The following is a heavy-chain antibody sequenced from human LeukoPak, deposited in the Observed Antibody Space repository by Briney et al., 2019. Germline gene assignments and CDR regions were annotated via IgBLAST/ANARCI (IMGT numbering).Heavy chain of an antibody. J-gene: IGHJ6*02. CDR3: ARRAPGGSYVYGMDV. Sequence: GESLKISCKGSGYSFTSYWIGWVRQMPGKGLEWMGIIYPGDSDTRYGPSFQGQVTISADKSISTAYLQWSSLKASDTAMYYCARRAPGGSYVYGMDVWGQGTTVTVSS. CDR2: IYPGDSDT. V-gene: IGHV5-51*01. D-gene: IGHD1-26*01. CDR1: GYSFTSYW.